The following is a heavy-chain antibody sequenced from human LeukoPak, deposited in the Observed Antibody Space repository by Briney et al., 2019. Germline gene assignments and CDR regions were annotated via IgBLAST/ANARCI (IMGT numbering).Heavy chain of an antibody. Sequence: NPGGSLRLSCAASGFTFSSYSMNWVRQAPGKGLEWVSSITSSSSYIYYADSVKGRFTISRDNAKNSLYLQMNSLRAEDTAVYYCARETRDLDGDPFDYWGQGTLVTVSS. D-gene: IGHD4-17*01. J-gene: IGHJ4*02. CDR3: ARETRDLDGDPFDY. V-gene: IGHV3-21*01. CDR2: ITSSSSYI. CDR1: GFTFSSYS.